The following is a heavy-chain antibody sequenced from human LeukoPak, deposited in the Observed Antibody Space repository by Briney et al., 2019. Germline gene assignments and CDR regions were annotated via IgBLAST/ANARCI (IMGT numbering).Heavy chain of an antibody. CDR2: INPNSGGT. D-gene: IGHD6-13*01. V-gene: IGHV1-2*02. CDR3: AREGIAAAGTFDP. Sequence: ASVKVSCKASGYTFTGYYMHWVRQAPGQGLEWMGWINPNSGGTNYAQKFQGRVTMTRDTSISTAYMELSRLRSDDTAVYYCAREGIAAAGTFDPWGQGTLVTVSS. CDR1: GYTFTGYY. J-gene: IGHJ5*02.